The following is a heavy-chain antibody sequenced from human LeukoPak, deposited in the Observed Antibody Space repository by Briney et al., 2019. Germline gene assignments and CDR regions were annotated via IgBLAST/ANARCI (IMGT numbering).Heavy chain of an antibody. CDR3: AKAGYSYGSYYYYMDV. Sequence: GGSLRLSCAASGLIFSDYYMSWIRQAPGGGLEWVSGISGSGRSTYYADSVKGRFTISRDNSKNTLYLQMNSLRAEDTAVYYCAKAGYSYGSYYYYMDVWGKGTTVTVSS. J-gene: IGHJ6*03. D-gene: IGHD5-18*01. V-gene: IGHV3-23*01. CDR1: GLIFSDYY. CDR2: ISGSGRST.